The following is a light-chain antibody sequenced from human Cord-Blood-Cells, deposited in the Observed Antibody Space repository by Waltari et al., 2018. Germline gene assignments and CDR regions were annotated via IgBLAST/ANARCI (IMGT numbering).Light chain of an antibody. J-gene: IGKJ3*01. CDR1: QSISSW. CDR3: QQYNSYLFT. V-gene: IGKV1-5*01. CDR2: DAS. Sequence: DIHMTQSPSTLSASVGDRVTITCRASQSISSWLAWYQQKPGKAPKLLIYDASSLESGVPSRFSGSGSGTEFTLTISSLQPDDFATYYCQQYNSYLFTFGPGTKVDIK.